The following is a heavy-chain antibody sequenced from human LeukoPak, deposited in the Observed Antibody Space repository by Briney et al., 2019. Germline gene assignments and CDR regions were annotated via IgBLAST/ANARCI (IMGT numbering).Heavy chain of an antibody. V-gene: IGHV3-13*01. CDR3: ARDQYDTWSRRGNFDS. Sequence: PGGSLRLSCAASGLTFSSYDMHWVRQAAGKGLGWVSSIGATGDTYYTDSVKGRFTISRENAKKSLYLQVSSLRAEDTAVFYCARDQYDTWSRRGNFDSWGQGTLVIVSS. CDR1: GLTFSSYD. D-gene: IGHD3/OR15-3a*01. J-gene: IGHJ4*02. CDR2: IGATGDT.